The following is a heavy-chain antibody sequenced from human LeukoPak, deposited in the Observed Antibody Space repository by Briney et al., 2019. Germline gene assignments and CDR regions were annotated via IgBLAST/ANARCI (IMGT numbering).Heavy chain of an antibody. CDR1: GASISSDK. V-gene: IGHV3-23*01. Sequence: PSETLSLTCVVSGASISSDKWWTWVRQTPGKGLEWVSVISGSGGSTYYADSVKGRFAISRDNSKNTLFLQMNSLRAEDTAVYYCAKHRAYHISYEMVVWGQGTTVTVSS. CDR2: ISGSGGST. D-gene: IGHD3-9*01. J-gene: IGHJ6*02. CDR3: AKHRAYHISYEMVV.